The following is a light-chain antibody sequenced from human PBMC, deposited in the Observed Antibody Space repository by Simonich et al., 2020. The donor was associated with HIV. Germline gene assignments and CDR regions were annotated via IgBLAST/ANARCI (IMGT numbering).Light chain of an antibody. CDR3: QQYYITPQT. J-gene: IGKJ1*01. Sequence: DIVMTQSPDSLAVSLGERATINCKSSQSVLYSSNNKNYLAWYQQKPGQPPKLLIYWASTRESGVPDRFSGSGSGTDFTLTINSLQAEDVAVYYCQQYYITPQTFGQGTKVEIK. V-gene: IGKV4-1*01. CDR2: WAS. CDR1: QSVLYSSNNKNY.